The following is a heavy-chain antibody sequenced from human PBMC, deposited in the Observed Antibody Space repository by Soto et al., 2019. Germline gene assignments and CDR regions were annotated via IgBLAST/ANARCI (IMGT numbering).Heavy chain of an antibody. CDR2: IYHSGRT. D-gene: IGHD3-16*01. J-gene: IGHJ4*02. V-gene: IGHV4-30-2*01. Sequence: SETLSLTCTVSGGSISSGGYSWSWIRQPPGKGLEWIGYIYHSGRTYYNPSLKSRVTISVDRSKNQFSLKLSSVTAADTAVYYCARVLAGPFTFDYWGQGTLVTVSS. CDR1: GGSISSGGYS. CDR3: ARVLAGPFTFDY.